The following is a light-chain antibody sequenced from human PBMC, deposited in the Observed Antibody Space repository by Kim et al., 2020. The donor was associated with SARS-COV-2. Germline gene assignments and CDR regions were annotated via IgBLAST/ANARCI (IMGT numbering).Light chain of an antibody. Sequence: ASVGDRVTITCRARQDISNYLAWYQQEPGKVPKLLIYAASALQSGVPSRFGGSGSGTDFTLTITSLQPEDVATYYCQTYDSVPWTFGPGTRVEIK. CDR2: AAS. CDR3: QTYDSVPWT. V-gene: IGKV1-27*01. J-gene: IGKJ1*01. CDR1: QDISNY.